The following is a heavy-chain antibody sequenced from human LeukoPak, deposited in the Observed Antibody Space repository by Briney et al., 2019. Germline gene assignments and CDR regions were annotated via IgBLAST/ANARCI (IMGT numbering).Heavy chain of an antibody. CDR1: GFTVSSNY. D-gene: IGHD3-22*01. CDR2: IYSGRST. V-gene: IGHV3-66*01. CDR3: ARDAIGITTYDSYFEN. J-gene: IGHJ4*02. Sequence: TGGSLRLSCAASGFTVSSNYMTWVRQAPGKGLEWVSVIYSGRSTYYGDSVKGRFIISRDNSKNTLYLQMNSLRAEDMAVYYCARDAIGITTYDSYFENWGQGTLVTVSS.